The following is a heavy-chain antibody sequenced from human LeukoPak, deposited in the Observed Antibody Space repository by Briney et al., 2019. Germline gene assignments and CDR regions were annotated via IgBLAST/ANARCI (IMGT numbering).Heavy chain of an antibody. J-gene: IGHJ3*02. V-gene: IGHV4-59*01. Sequence: SSETLSLTCTVSGDSISSYYWSWIRQPPGKGLGWIGYIYYSGSTNYNPSLKGRVIISVDTSKNQFSLKLTSLTAADTAVYFCARALAAADAFNIWGQGTMVTVSS. D-gene: IGHD6-13*01. CDR3: ARALAAADAFNI. CDR1: GDSISSYY. CDR2: IYYSGST.